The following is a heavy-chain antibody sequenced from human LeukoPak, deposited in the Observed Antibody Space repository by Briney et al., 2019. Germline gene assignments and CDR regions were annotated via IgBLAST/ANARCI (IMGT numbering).Heavy chain of an antibody. CDR3: ARDGGYCSSTSCSYFDY. CDR2: IWYDGSNK. Sequence: TGGSLRLSCAASRFTFNTYAVNWVRQAPGKGLEWVAVIWYDGSNKYYADSVKGRFTISRDNSKNTLYLQMNSLRAEDTAVYYCARDGGYCSSTSCSYFDYWGQGTLVTVSS. CDR1: RFTFNTYA. D-gene: IGHD2-2*01. J-gene: IGHJ4*02. V-gene: IGHV3-33*08.